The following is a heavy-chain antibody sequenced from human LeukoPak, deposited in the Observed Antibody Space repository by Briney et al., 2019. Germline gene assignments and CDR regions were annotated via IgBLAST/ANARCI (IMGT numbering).Heavy chain of an antibody. CDR1: GHTFTGYY. CDR2: INPNSGGT. Sequence: GASVKVSCKASGHTFTGYYMHWVRQAPGQGLEWMGWINPNSGGTNHAQKFQGRVSMTRDTSISTAYMELSRLRSDDTAVYYCAQSSGWDSLKYWGQGTLVTVSS. D-gene: IGHD6-19*01. J-gene: IGHJ4*02. V-gene: IGHV1-2*02. CDR3: AQSSGWDSLKY.